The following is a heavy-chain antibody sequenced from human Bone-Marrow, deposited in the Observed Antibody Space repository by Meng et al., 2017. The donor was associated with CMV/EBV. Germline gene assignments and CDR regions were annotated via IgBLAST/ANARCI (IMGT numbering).Heavy chain of an antibody. CDR3: AKDLEITFGGVIVTGFDH. CDR1: GFTFSSFG. CDR2: IRYDGSVQ. Sequence: GESLKISCAASGFTFSSFGMHWVRQAPGKGLEWVAFIRYDGSVQYHSDSVKGRFAISRDNSENTLFLQMNSLRVEDTAVYFCAKDLEITFGGVIVTGFDHWGQGTRVTVSS. J-gene: IGHJ4*02. V-gene: IGHV3-30*02. D-gene: IGHD3-16*02.